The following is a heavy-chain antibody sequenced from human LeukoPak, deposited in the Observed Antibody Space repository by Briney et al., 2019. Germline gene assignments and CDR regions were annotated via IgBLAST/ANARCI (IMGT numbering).Heavy chain of an antibody. J-gene: IGHJ6*03. Sequence: SETLSLTCAVFGGSFSGYYWSWIRQPPGKRLEWIGEINQSGSTNYKSSLKSRVTISVDTSKNQFSLQLTSVTAADTAVYSCARVRVEVPAALRIRTHYMDVWGKGTTVTVSS. D-gene: IGHD2-2*01. CDR2: INQSGST. CDR3: ARVRVEVPAALRIRTHYMDV. CDR1: GGSFSGYY. V-gene: IGHV4-34*01.